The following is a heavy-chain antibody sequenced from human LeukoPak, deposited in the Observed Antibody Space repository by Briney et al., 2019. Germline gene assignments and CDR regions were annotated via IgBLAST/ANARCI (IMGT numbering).Heavy chain of an antibody. V-gene: IGHV3-53*01. CDR1: GFAVSNNY. CDR2: IYSGGST. D-gene: IGHD3-22*01. Sequence: PGGSLRLSCAASGFAVSNNYMNWVRQAPGKGLEWVSVIYSGGSTYYADSVKGRFTISRDNSKNTLYLQMHSLRAEDTAMYFCARDAYRDYYDNSGYYYVGMDVWGQGTTVTVSS. J-gene: IGHJ6*02. CDR3: ARDAYRDYYDNSGYYYVGMDV.